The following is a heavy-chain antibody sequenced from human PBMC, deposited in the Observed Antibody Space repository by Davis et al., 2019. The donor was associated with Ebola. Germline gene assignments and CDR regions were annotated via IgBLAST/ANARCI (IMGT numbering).Heavy chain of an antibody. J-gene: IGHJ4*02. V-gene: IGHV3-23*01. CDR1: GFTFSSYA. Sequence: GESLKISCAASGFTFSSYAMTWVRQAPGKGLEWVSAIRGSTYYADSVKGRFTISRDNAKDSLYLQMSSLGAEDTAVYYCARDSLRDGYPELDYWGQGTLVTVSS. D-gene: IGHD5-24*01. CDR3: ARDSLRDGYPELDY. CDR2: IRGST.